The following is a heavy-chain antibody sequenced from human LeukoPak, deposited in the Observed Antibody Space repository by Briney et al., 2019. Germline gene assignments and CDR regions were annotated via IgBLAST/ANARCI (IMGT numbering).Heavy chain of an antibody. CDR3: TTDRAIAVRPVFDY. J-gene: IGHJ4*02. CDR2: IKSKTDGGTV. D-gene: IGHD6-6*01. Sequence: GGSLRLSCAASGFTFSTACMSWVRQAPGKGLEWVGRIKSKTDGGTVDYAAPVKGRFTISRDDSKNMLYLQMNSLKNEDTAVYYCTTDRAIAVRPVFDYWGQGTLVTVSS. V-gene: IGHV3-15*01. CDR1: GFTFSTAC.